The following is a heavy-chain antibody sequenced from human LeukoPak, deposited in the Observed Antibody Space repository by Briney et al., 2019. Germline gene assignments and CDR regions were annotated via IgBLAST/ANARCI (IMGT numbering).Heavy chain of an antibody. D-gene: IGHD3-22*01. CDR3: ARHDSSDAFDI. J-gene: IGHJ3*02. Sequence: SETLSLTCTVSGVSIRSDYWSWIRQPAGKGLEWIGRIYSSGNTIYNASLKSRVTISVDTSKNQFSLKLSSVTAADTAVYYCARHDSSDAFDIWGQGTMVTVSS. CDR1: GVSIRSDY. CDR2: IYSSGNT. V-gene: IGHV4-4*07.